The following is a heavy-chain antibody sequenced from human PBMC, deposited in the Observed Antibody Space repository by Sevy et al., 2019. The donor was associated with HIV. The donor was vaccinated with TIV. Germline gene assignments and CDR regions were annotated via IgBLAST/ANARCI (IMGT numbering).Heavy chain of an antibody. Sequence: GGSLRLSCGASGFTLVDLYMDGVRQAPGKGLEWVGRIRNKAKSYTTEYAASVKGRFTISREDSKNSLYLQMKSLKTADTAVYYCAAVSADRGYFNIWGRGTLVTVSS. CDR2: IRNKAKSYTT. CDR3: AAVSADRGYFNI. D-gene: IGHD3-10*01. V-gene: IGHV3-72*01. CDR1: GFTLVDLY. J-gene: IGHJ2*01.